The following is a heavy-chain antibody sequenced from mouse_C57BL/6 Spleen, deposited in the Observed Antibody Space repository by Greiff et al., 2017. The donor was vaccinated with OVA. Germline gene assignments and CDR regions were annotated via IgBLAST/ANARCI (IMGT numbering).Heavy chain of an antibody. D-gene: IGHD1-1*01. CDR2: ISNLAYSI. CDR1: GFTFSDYG. Sequence: DVKLVESGGGLVQPGGSLKLSCAASGFTFSDYGMAWVRQAPRKGPEWVAFISNLAYSIYYADTVTGRFTISRENAKNTLSLEMSSLRSEDTAMYYCARHHGSSYAMDYWGQGTSVTVSS. J-gene: IGHJ4*01. CDR3: ARHHGSSYAMDY. V-gene: IGHV5-15*01.